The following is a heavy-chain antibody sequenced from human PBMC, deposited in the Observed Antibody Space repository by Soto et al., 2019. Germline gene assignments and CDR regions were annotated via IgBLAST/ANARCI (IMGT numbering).Heavy chain of an antibody. CDR2: ISFDGSRQ. J-gene: IGHJ6*02. V-gene: IGHV3-30*18. Sequence: PVGSLRLSYGASGFTFSYYGMHLVRQSPGKGLEWVAVISFDGSRQFYADSVRGRFSISRDNSRSTLSLHMNSLRGEDTAVYYCAKDRSGKTWSSYYGMDVWGQGTTVTVSS. D-gene: IGHD1-26*01. CDR3: AKDRSGKTWSSYYGMDV. CDR1: GFTFSYYG.